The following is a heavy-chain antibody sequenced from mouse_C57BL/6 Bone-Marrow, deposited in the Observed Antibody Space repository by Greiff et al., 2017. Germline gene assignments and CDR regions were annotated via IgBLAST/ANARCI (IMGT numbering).Heavy chain of an antibody. CDR2: IYPRSGNT. CDR1: GYTFTSYG. D-gene: IGHD1-1*01. V-gene: IGHV1-81*01. CDR3: AREGINYYGSSDVLYWYFDV. Sequence: QVQLQQSGAELARPGASVKLSCKASGYTFTSYGISWVKQRTGQGLEWIGEIYPRSGNTYYTEKFKGKATLTADKSYSTAYMELRSLTSEDSAVYFCAREGINYYGSSDVLYWYFDVWGTGTTVTVSS. J-gene: IGHJ1*03.